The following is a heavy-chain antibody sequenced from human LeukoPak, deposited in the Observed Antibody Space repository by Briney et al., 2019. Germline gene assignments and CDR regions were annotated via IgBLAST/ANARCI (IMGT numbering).Heavy chain of an antibody. V-gene: IGHV4-4*07. CDR3: ARIGYCSSTSCYVLAFDI. CDR1: GGSISSYY. Sequence: PSETLSLTCTVSGGSISSYYRSWIRQPAGKGLEWIGRIYTSGSTNYNPSLKSRVTMSVDTSKNQFSLKLSSVTAADTAVYYCARIGYCSSTSCYVLAFDIWGQGTMVTVSS. J-gene: IGHJ3*02. CDR2: IYTSGST. D-gene: IGHD2-2*01.